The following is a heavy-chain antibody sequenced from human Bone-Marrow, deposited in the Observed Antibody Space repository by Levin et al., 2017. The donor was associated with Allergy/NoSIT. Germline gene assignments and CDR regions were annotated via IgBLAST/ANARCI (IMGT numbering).Heavy chain of an antibody. CDR2: IIYDGNYK. V-gene: IGHV3-30*03. CDR3: ATSVAGVTDDAFEF. CDR1: GFTFSSYG. Sequence: SCAASGFTFSSYGMHWVRQAPGKGLEWVALIIYDGNYKYYADSVKGRFTVSRDNSKNTLYLQMSSLRAEDTAVYYCATSVAGVTDDAFEFWGQGTRVTVSS. D-gene: IGHD6-19*01. J-gene: IGHJ3*01.